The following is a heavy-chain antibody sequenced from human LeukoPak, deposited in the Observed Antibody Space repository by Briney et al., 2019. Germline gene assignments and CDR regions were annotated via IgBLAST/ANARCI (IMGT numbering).Heavy chain of an antibody. Sequence: GGSLRLSCAATDGMYWVRQAPGEGLEWVSAVTGGGTGTYYADSVKGRFTISRDNAQNSFYLQMNSLRAEDTAVYYCARDFCSTTSCRIDYWGQGTPVTVSS. D-gene: IGHD2-2*01. CDR1: DG. CDR2: VTGGGTGT. V-gene: IGHV3-21*01. CDR3: ARDFCSTTSCRIDY. J-gene: IGHJ4*02.